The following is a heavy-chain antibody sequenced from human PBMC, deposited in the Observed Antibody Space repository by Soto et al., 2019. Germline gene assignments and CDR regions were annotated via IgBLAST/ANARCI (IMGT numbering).Heavy chain of an antibody. CDR1: GGSISSIDYY. CDR2: ISYTGTT. D-gene: IGHD2-2*01. V-gene: IGHV4-30-4*01. J-gene: IGHJ4*02. CDR3: ARATSYCGRTTCYPFDF. Sequence: SETLSPTCTVSGGSISSIDYYWSWVRQAPGKGLEWIGYISYTGTTSYNPSLESRLRMSIDRSRNQFSLQVTSVTAADTAVYYCARATSYCGRTTCYPFDFWGQGALVTVSS.